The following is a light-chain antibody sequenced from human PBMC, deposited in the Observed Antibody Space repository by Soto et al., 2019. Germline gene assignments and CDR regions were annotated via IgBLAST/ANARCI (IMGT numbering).Light chain of an antibody. Sequence: EIVMTQSPATLSVSPGERVTLSGRASQSVKSRLAWYHQKPGQSPRLLIYGASTREPAIPARFSGSGSGTEFTLTISSLQSEDFEVYDCQHYNNWPLTFGGGTKVDIK. V-gene: IGKV3-15*01. CDR3: QHYNNWPLT. J-gene: IGKJ4*01. CDR1: QSVKSR. CDR2: GAS.